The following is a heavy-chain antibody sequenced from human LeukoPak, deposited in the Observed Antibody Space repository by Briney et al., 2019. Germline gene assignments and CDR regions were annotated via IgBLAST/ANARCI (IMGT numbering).Heavy chain of an antibody. Sequence: PGGSLRLSCTASGFTFGDYAMSWVRQAPGKGLEWVGFIRSKAYGGKTEYAASVKGRFTISRDDSKSIAYLQMNSLKTEDTAVYYCTRSRLYCSGGSCPFDYWGQGTLVTVSS. CDR1: GFTFGDYA. D-gene: IGHD2-15*01. CDR3: TRSRLYCSGGSCPFDY. V-gene: IGHV3-49*04. CDR2: IRSKAYGGKT. J-gene: IGHJ4*02.